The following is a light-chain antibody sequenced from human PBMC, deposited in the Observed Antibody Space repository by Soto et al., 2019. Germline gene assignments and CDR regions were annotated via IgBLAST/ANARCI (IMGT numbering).Light chain of an antibody. J-gene: IGKJ4*01. CDR2: GAS. CDR3: QQYHNWPPRT. V-gene: IGKV3D-15*01. CDR1: QSININ. Sequence: EIVMTQSPATLSVSPGERVTLSCRASQSININLVWYQQRPGQAPRVLIYGASSRASGIPDRFSGSGSGTDFTLTISRLEHDDFAFYYCQQYHNWPPRTFGGGTRVETK.